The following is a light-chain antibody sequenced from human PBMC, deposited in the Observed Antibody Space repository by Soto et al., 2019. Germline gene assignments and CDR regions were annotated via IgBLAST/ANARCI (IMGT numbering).Light chain of an antibody. J-gene: IGLJ1*01. V-gene: IGLV2-14*02. CDR2: EGT. Sequence: QSALTQPASVSGSPGQSITISCSGTTSDVGGYNLVSWYQQHTAEAPKLLIYEGTQRPSGVSSRFSGSKSGNTASLIISGLQADDEADYYCSSYSTTSTLVFGSGTKVTVL. CDR3: SSYSTTSTLV. CDR1: TSDVGGYNL.